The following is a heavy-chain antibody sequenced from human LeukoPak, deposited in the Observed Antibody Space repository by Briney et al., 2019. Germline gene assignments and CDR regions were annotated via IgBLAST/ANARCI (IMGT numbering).Heavy chain of an antibody. D-gene: IGHD3-3*01. CDR2: ISGSGGST. J-gene: IGHJ5*02. CDR1: GFTFSSYA. CDR3: AKDDSFGVVSGFDP. V-gene: IGHV3-23*01. Sequence: GGSLRLSCAASGFTFSSYAMSWVRQAPGKGLEWVSAISGSGGSTYYADSVKGRFAISRDNSKNTLYLQMNSLRAEDTAVYYCAKDDSFGVVSGFDPWGQGTLVTVSS.